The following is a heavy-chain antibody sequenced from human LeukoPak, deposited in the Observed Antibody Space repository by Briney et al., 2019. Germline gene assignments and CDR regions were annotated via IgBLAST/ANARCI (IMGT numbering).Heavy chain of an antibody. J-gene: IGHJ4*02. CDR3: ARKHSSSWSFDY. Sequence: SETLSLTCSVSGGSISSSGYYWSWIRQPPGKGLEWIGYIYYSGSTDYNPSLKSRVTISIDTSKNQFSLKLISMTAADTAVYYCARKHSSSWSFDYWGQGTLVTVSS. D-gene: IGHD6-13*01. V-gene: IGHV4-61*05. CDR1: GGSISSSGYY. CDR2: IYYSGST.